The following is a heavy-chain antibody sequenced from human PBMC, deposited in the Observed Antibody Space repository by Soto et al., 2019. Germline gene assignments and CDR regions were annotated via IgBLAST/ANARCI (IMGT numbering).Heavy chain of an antibody. Sequence: GASVKVSSKASGYTFTSSGISCVRQAPGQGLEWMGWISAYNGNTNYAQKLQGRISLTEDTSTETAYMELSSLRSEDTAIFYCATVSNGYQRTFYFELRGQGTLGTGSS. CDR1: GYTFTSSG. CDR2: ISAYNGNT. D-gene: IGHD3-22*01. V-gene: IGHV1-18*01. J-gene: IGHJ4*02. CDR3: ATVSNGYQRTFYFEL.